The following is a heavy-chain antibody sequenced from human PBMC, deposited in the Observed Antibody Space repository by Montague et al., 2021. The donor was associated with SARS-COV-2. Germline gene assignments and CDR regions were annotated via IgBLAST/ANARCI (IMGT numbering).Heavy chain of an antibody. D-gene: IGHD3-10*01. Sequence: SLRLSCAASGFTFDDYALHWVRQAPGKGLEWVSGISWNRGSIGYADSVKGRFTISRDNAKNSLYLQMNSLRAEDTALYYCAKDMGPYGSGPYGMDVWGQGTTVTVSS. CDR2: ISWNRGSI. CDR1: GFTFDDYA. J-gene: IGHJ6*02. CDR3: AKDMGPYGSGPYGMDV. V-gene: IGHV3-9*01.